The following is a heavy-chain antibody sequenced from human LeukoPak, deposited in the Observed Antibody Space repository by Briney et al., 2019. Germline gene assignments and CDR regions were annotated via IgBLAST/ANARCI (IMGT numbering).Heavy chain of an antibody. CDR1: GFTFSSYA. D-gene: IGHD1-26*01. Sequence: GGSLRLSCAASGFTFSSYAMSWVRQAPGKGLEWVSSISDSLGRTYYADSVKGRFTISRDNSKNTLYLQMNSLRAEDTAVCYCAKYAGRGLDYWGQGTLVTVSS. V-gene: IGHV3-23*01. CDR2: ISDSLGRT. J-gene: IGHJ4*02. CDR3: AKYAGRGLDY.